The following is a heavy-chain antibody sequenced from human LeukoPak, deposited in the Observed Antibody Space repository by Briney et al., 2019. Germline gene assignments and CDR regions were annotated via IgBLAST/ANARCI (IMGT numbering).Heavy chain of an antibody. CDR3: AKGPDVWESYRHDY. Sequence: GASLRLSCAASGFTFSSYVMSWVRQAPGKGLEWVSGITGTDGSTYYADSVKGRFTISRDNSKNTLYLQMNSLRAEDTAIYYCAKGPDVWESYRHDYWGQGTLVTVSS. CDR1: GFTFSSYV. D-gene: IGHD3-16*02. J-gene: IGHJ4*02. V-gene: IGHV3-23*01. CDR2: ITGTDGST.